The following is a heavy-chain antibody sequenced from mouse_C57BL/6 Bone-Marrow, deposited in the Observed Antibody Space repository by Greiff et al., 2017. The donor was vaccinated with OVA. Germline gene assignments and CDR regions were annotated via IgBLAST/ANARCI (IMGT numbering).Heavy chain of an antibody. D-gene: IGHD1-1*01. CDR3: ARRGLLLRYRPWYFDV. CDR2: IYWDDDK. CDR1: GFSLSTSGMG. V-gene: IGHV8-12*01. Sequence: QVTLKESGPGILQSSQTLSLTCSFSGFSLSTSGMGVSWIRQPSGKGLEWLAHIYWDDDKRYNPSLKSRLTISKDTSRNQVFLKITSVDTADTATYYCARRGLLLRYRPWYFDVWAQGPRSPSPQ. J-gene: IGHJ1*03.